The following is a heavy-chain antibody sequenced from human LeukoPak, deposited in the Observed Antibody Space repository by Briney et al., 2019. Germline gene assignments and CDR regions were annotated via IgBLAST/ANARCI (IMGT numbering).Heavy chain of an antibody. J-gene: IGHJ4*02. Sequence: PGGSLRLSCAASGFTFGNAWMSWVRQAPGKGLEWVGRIKSKIDGGTPDYAAPVKGRFTISRDDSKNTVDLQMNSLKTEDTGVYYCTARNFDYWGQGTLVTVSS. CDR3: TARNFDY. V-gene: IGHV3-15*01. CDR1: GFTFGNAW. CDR2: IKSKIDGGTP.